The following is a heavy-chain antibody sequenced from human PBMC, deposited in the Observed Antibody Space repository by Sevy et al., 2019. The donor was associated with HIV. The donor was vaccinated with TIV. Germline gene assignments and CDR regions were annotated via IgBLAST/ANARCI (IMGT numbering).Heavy chain of an antibody. CDR3: AKDSASRPYYYDSSGPYYFDY. Sequence: GGSLRLSCAASGFTFSSYAMSWVRQAPGKGLEWISAISGSGGSTYYADSVKGRFTNSRDNSKNTLYLQMNSLRAEDTAVYYCAKDSASRPYYYDSSGPYYFDYWGQGTLVTVSS. J-gene: IGHJ4*02. CDR2: ISGSGGST. D-gene: IGHD3-22*01. V-gene: IGHV3-23*01. CDR1: GFTFSSYA.